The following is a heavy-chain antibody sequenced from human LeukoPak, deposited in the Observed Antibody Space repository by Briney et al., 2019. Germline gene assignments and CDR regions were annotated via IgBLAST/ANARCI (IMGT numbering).Heavy chain of an antibody. CDR2: IYYSGST. J-gene: IGHJ4*02. CDR3: ARWGNGGSSYLRSGHSDY. Sequence: PSETLSLTCTVFGGSISCYHWSWIRQPPGKGLEWIGYIYYSGSTNYNPSLKSRVTISVDTSKNQFSLKLSSVTAADTAVYYCARWGNGGSSYLRSGHSDYWGQGTLVTVSS. D-gene: IGHD6-6*01. V-gene: IGHV4-59*01. CDR1: GGSISCYH.